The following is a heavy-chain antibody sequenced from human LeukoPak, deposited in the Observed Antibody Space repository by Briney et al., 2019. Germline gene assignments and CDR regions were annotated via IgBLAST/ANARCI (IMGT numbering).Heavy chain of an antibody. CDR2: MNPNSGGT. V-gene: IGHV1-2*02. D-gene: IGHD1-26*01. Sequence: ASVKVSCKASGYAFTSYDINWVRQATGQGLEWMGWMNPNSGGTNYAQKFQGRVTMTRDTSISTAYMELSRLRFDDTAVYYCARDLGGARDYWGQGTLVTVSS. CDR3: ARDLGGARDY. CDR1: GYAFTSYD. J-gene: IGHJ4*02.